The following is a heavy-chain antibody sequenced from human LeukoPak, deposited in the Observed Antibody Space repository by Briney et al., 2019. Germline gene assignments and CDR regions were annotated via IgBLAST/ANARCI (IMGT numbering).Heavy chain of an antibody. CDR2: INANGGTS. CDR3: AKTNGYFDY. V-gene: IGHV3-23*01. Sequence: GGSLRLSCAASGFTFSNYAMTWVRQAPGKGLECVSGINANGGTSYYADSVRARFTVSRDNSKNTLSLQMNSLRAEDSAIYYCAKTNGYFDYWGQGTLVAVSS. J-gene: IGHJ4*02. CDR1: GFTFSNYA.